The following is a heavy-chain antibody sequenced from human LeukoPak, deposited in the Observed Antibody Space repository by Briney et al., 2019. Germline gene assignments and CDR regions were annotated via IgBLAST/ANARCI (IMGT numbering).Heavy chain of an antibody. J-gene: IGHJ3*02. D-gene: IGHD6-6*01. CDR1: SCSISSSSYY. Sequence: SETLSRNSTVSSCSISSSSYYWVWIRQPPGKGLGRIGNIYYGGSTYYNPSLKSRLSITVDTSKNQYSLSLSSVIAADTAVYYCTLEHSSPTGAFDIWAKGQRSPSL. V-gene: IGHV4-39*01. CDR2: IYYGGST. CDR3: TLEHSSPTGAFDI.